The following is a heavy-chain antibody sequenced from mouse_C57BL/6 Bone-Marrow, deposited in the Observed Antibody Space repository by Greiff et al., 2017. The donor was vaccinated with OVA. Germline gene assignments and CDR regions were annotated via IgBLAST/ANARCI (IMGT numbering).Heavy chain of an antibody. D-gene: IGHD2-5*01. CDR2: IYPYNGGS. J-gene: IGHJ3*01. V-gene: IGHV1-31*01. CDR1: GYSFTGYY. CDR3: TPTYYSNFPFAD. Sequence: EVQLQQSGPELVKPGASVKISCKASGYSFTGYYMHWVKQSHGNILDWIGYIYPYNGGSSYNQKFKGKATLTVDKSSSTAYMELRSLTSEDSAVYYCTPTYYSNFPFADWGQGTLVTVSA.